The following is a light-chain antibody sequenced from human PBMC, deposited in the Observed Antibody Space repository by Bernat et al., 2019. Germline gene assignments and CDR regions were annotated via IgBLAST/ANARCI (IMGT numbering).Light chain of an antibody. Sequence: EIVLTQSPATLSLSPGERATLSCRASQSISSSSLAWYQQKPGQAPRVLMYGASIRATGIPDRFSGSGSGTDFTLTISRLEPEDFAMYYCQQYGSSPPITFGQGTRLDIK. CDR2: GAS. CDR1: QSISSSS. CDR3: QQYGSSPPIT. V-gene: IGKV3-20*01. J-gene: IGKJ5*01.